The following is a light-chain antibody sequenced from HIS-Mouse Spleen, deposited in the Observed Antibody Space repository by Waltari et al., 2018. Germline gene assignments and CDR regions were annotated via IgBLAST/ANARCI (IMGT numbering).Light chain of an antibody. J-gene: IGLJ1*01. CDR1: SSDVGGYNY. Sequence: QSALTQPPSASGSPGQSVTISCTGTSSDVGGYNYVSWYQQHPGKAPKLMIYEVSRRPSGAPGLFWGSKSGNTASLTVSGLQAEDDADYYCSSYAGSNNYVFGTGTKVTVL. CDR2: EVS. CDR3: SSYAGSNNYV. V-gene: IGLV2-8*01.